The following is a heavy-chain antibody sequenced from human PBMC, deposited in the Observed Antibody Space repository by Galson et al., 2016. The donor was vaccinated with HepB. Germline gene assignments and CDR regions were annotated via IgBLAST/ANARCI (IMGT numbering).Heavy chain of an antibody. J-gene: IGHJ4*02. Sequence: SVKVSCKASGYTFTTNGISWVRQAPGQGLEWMGWISAHNGDTNSPQKLQGRVTLTTDTSTRTAYMELRSLKSDDTDVYYCARDRDRSLDYWGQGTLVTVS. CDR3: ARDRDRSLDY. CDR1: GYTFTTNG. CDR2: ISAHNGDT. D-gene: IGHD5-24*01. V-gene: IGHV1-18*04.